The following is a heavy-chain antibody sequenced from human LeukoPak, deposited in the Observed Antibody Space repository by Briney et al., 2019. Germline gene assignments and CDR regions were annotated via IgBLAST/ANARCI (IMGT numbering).Heavy chain of an antibody. CDR1: GFTFSSYW. Sequence: GGSPRLSCAASGFTFSSYWMSWVRQAPGKGLEWVANIKQDGSEKYYVDSVKGRFTISRDNAKNSLYLQMNSLRAEDTAVYYCARGPRFAIRMIVVVTKGHFDYWGQGTLVTVSS. CDR2: IKQDGSEK. CDR3: ARGPRFAIRMIVVVTKGHFDY. V-gene: IGHV3-7*01. J-gene: IGHJ4*02. D-gene: IGHD3-22*01.